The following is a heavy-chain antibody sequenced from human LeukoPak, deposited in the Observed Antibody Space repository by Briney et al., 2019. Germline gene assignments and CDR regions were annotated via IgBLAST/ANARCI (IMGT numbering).Heavy chain of an antibody. J-gene: IGHJ4*02. CDR3: ARLAGWEPFDG. V-gene: IGHV4-34*01. Sequence: SETLSLTCTVSGRSLRGYYWSWIRHAPAKGLEWIGQIDHSGRTNYNPSLKSRIPISVDLSKNQYSLKLSSVTAAGTAVFYCARLAGWEPFDGWGEGSLVTVSS. CDR1: GRSLRGYY. D-gene: IGHD1-26*01. CDR2: IDHSGRT.